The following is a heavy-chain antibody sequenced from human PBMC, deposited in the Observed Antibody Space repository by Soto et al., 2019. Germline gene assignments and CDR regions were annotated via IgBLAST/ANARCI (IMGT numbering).Heavy chain of an antibody. J-gene: IGHJ2*01. CDR2: INSDGSTI. CDR1: GFTFSSYW. D-gene: IGHD1-1*01. V-gene: IGHV3-74*01. Sequence: EVQLVEAGGGLVQPGGSLRLSCEVSGFTFSSYWMHWVRQAPGKGLVWVSRINSDGSTITYADAVEGRFTISRDNAKNTLYLRMNSLRAEDTAVYYCARVGTGNWYFDLWGRGTLVTVSS. CDR3: ARVGTGNWYFDL.